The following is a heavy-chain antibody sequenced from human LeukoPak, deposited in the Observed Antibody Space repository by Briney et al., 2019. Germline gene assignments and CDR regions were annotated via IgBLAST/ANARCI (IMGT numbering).Heavy chain of an antibody. CDR1: GFTFSTYA. D-gene: IGHD6-19*01. CDR2: IRYDGSNK. V-gene: IGHV3-30*02. CDR3: AKDGSRAEYSSGWQDAFDI. J-gene: IGHJ3*02. Sequence: GGSLRLSCAASGFTFSTYAMTWVRQTPGKGLEWVAFIRYDGSNKYYADSVKGRFTISRDNSKNTLYLQMNSLRAEDTAVYYCAKDGSRAEYSSGWQDAFDIWGQGTMVTVSS.